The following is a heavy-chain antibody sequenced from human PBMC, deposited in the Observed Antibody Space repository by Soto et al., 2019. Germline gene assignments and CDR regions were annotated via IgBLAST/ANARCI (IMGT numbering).Heavy chain of an antibody. CDR1: GFTFNKYA. J-gene: IGHJ6*02. CDR2: ISSSNRTI. Sequence: PGGSLRLSCVASGFTFNKYALAWVRQAPGKGLEWVSYISSSNRTINYADSVKGRFIISRDNAKNSLYLQMHSLRDEDTAVYYCAREGWPLLQTGMDVWGQGTTVTVSS. V-gene: IGHV3-48*02. D-gene: IGHD2-15*01. CDR3: AREGWPLLQTGMDV.